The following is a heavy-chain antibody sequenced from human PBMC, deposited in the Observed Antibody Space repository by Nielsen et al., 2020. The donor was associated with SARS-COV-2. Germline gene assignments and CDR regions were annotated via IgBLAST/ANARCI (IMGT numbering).Heavy chain of an antibody. J-gene: IGHJ6*04. CDR3: ARDTGNWYMDV. D-gene: IGHD6-13*01. CDR2: MSAADGRT. V-gene: IGHV1-3*01. CDR1: GYTFSTSY. Sequence: ASVKVSCKASGYTFSTSYMHWVHQAPGQRLEWMGWMSAADGRTTYSQKFQGRVTTTRDTSATTVYLELSSLTSEDTAVYYCARDTGNWYMDVWGKGTTVTVSS.